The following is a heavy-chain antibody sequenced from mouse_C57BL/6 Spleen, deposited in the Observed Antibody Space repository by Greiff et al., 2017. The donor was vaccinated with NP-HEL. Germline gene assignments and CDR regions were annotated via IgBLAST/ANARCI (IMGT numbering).Heavy chain of an antibody. CDR3: ARDYYGSSPYYAMDY. CDR2: ISDGGSYT. CDR1: GFTFSSYA. V-gene: IGHV5-4*01. Sequence: EVMLVSSLGGLVKPGGSLKLSCAASGFTFSSYAMSWVRQTPEKRLEWVATISDGGSYTYYPDNVKGRFTISRDNAKNNLYLQMSHLKSEDTAMYYCARDYYGSSPYYAMDYWGQGTSVTVSS. J-gene: IGHJ4*01. D-gene: IGHD1-1*01.